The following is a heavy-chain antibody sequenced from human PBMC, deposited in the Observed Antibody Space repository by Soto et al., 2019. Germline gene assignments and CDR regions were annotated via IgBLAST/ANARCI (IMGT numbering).Heavy chain of an antibody. V-gene: IGHV3-15*07. D-gene: IGHD3-22*01. Sequence: PGGSLRLSCGASGFTFSNAWINWVRQAPGKGLEWVGRVKSKNDGGTTDFAAPVKGRFAISRDDSKNMVYLEMNSLQTEDTAIYYCTTDSYITSIIVRFDYWGHGTLVTVSA. CDR2: VKSKNDGGTT. CDR1: GFTFSNAW. J-gene: IGHJ4*01. CDR3: TTDSYITSIIVRFDY.